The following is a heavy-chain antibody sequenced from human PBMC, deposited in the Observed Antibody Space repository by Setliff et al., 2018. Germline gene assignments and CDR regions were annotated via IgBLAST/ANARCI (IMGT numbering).Heavy chain of an antibody. J-gene: IGHJ6*03. Sequence: PSETLSLTCTVSGGSISGDYWGWIRQPPGKGLEWIGSINYSGRNYYNPSLKSRVTIFADTSKNQFSLLLNSVTAADTALYYCARQKYWSGYYGEGYYYYMDVWGKGTTVTVSS. V-gene: IGHV4-39*01. CDR1: GGSISGDY. D-gene: IGHD3-3*01. CDR2: INYSGRN. CDR3: ARQKYWSGYYGEGYYYYMDV.